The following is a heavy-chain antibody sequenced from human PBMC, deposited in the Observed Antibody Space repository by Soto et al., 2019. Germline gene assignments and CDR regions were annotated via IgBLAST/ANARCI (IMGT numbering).Heavy chain of an antibody. V-gene: IGHV5-51*01. Sequence: PGESVKISCKGSGYTFRDYWIGWVRQMPGKGLEWMGIIFPGDSDTRYSPSFQGPSFQGQVTISADKSASTAYLEWTSLKASDTAIHYCARTVPNTVFDGNFFDYWGQGTQVTVSS. CDR1: GYTFRDYW. CDR3: ARTVPNTVFDGNFFDY. J-gene: IGHJ4*02. CDR2: IFPGDSDT. D-gene: IGHD3-3*01.